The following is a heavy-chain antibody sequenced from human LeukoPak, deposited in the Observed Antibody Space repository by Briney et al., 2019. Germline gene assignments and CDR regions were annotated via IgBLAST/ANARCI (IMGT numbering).Heavy chain of an antibody. CDR2: IYPGDSDT. D-gene: IGHD1-26*01. V-gene: IGHV5-51*01. J-gene: IGHJ6*02. Sequence: GESLQISCKGSGYSFTNYWIGWVRQMPGKGLEWMGIIYPGDSDTKYSPSFQGQVTISADKSISTAYLQWSSLKASDTAMYYCARLRGSLLGYYYGMDVWGQGTTVTVSS. CDR3: ARLRGSLLGYYYGMDV. CDR1: GYSFTNYW.